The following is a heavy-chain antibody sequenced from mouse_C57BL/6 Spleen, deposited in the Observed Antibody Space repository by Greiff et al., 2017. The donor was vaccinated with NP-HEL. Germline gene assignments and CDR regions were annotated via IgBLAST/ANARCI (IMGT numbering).Heavy chain of an antibody. CDR2: IYPSDSET. D-gene: IGHD1-1*01. Sequence: VQLQQPGAELVRPGSSVKLSCKASGYTFTSYWMDWVKQRPGQGLEWIGNIYPSDSETHYNQKFKDKATLTVDKSSSTAYMQLSSLTSEVSAVYYCARSADYYGSSRYWYFDVWGTGTTVTVSS. CDR3: ARSADYYGSSRYWYFDV. V-gene: IGHV1-61*01. CDR1: GYTFTSYW. J-gene: IGHJ1*03.